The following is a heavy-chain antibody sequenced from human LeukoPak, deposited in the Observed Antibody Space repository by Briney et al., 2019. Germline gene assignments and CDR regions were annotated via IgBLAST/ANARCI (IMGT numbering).Heavy chain of an antibody. CDR2: ISGSGGST. D-gene: IGHD3-9*01. V-gene: IGHV3-23*01. J-gene: IGHJ4*02. CDR1: GFTFSSYA. CDR3: AKGLNDYDILTGYLIFDY. Sequence: GGSLRLSCAASGFTFSSYAMSWVRQAPGKGLEWVSAISGSGGSTYYADSVKGRFTISRDNSKNTLYLQMNSLRAEDTAVYYCAKGLNDYDILTGYLIFDYWGQGTLVTVSS.